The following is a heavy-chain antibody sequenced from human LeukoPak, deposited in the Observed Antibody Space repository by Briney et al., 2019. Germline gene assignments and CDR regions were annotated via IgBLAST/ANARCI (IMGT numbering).Heavy chain of an antibody. Sequence: KSSETLSLTCTVSGGSISSYYRSWIRQPAGKGLEWIGRIYTSGSTNYNPSLKSRVTMSVDTSKNQFSLKLSSVTAADTAVYYCARDRFTMVRGVICGYYYYYYMDVWGKGTTVTVSS. V-gene: IGHV4-4*07. CDR1: GGSISSYY. D-gene: IGHD3-10*01. CDR2: IYTSGST. CDR3: ARDRFTMVRGVICGYYYYYYMDV. J-gene: IGHJ6*03.